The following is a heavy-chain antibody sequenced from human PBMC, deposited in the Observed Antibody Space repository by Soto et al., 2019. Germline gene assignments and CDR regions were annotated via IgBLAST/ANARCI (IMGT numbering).Heavy chain of an antibody. CDR2: IYYSGST. V-gene: IGHV4-31*03. J-gene: IGHJ4*02. CDR1: GGSISSGGYY. Sequence: QVQLQESGPGLVKPSQTLSLTCTVSGGSISSGGYYWSWIRQHPGKALEWIGYIYYSGSTYYNPCLKSRVTISVDTSKNQFSLKPSSVTAADTAVYYCARTSTSANYFDYWGQGTLVTVSS. CDR3: ARTSTSANYFDY. D-gene: IGHD2-2*01.